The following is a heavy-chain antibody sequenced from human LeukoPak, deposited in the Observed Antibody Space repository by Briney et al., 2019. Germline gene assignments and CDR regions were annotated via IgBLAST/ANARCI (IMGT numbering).Heavy chain of an antibody. V-gene: IGHV2-70*11. J-gene: IGHJ6*02. CDR2: IDWDDDK. CDR1: GFSLSSSGMC. Sequence: SGPALVKPTQTLTLTCTFSGFSLSSSGMCVSWIRQPPGKALEWLARIDWDDDKHYTTSLKTRLTISKDTSKNQVVLTMTSMDPVDTATYYCAWNRGYSGYGMDVWGQGTTVTVSS. D-gene: IGHD5-12*01. CDR3: AWNRGYSGYGMDV.